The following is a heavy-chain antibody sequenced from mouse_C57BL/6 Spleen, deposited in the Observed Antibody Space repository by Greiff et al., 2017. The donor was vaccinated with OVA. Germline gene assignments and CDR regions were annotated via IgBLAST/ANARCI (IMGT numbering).Heavy chain of an antibody. CDR2: IYPGSGNT. CDR1: GYTFTDYY. CDR3: ARDWDAGYYFDY. Sequence: VQLQQSGAELVRPGASVKLSCKASGYTFTDYYINWVKQRPGQGLEWIARIYPGSGNTYYNEKFKGKATLTAEKSSSTAYMQLSSLTSEDSAVYFCARDWDAGYYFDYWGQGTTLTVSS. J-gene: IGHJ2*01. D-gene: IGHD4-1*01. V-gene: IGHV1-76*01.